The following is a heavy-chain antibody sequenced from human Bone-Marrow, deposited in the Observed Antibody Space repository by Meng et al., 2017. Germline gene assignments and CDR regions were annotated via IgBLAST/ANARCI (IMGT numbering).Heavy chain of an antibody. CDR2: IKSKTDGGTT. Sequence: GESLKISCAAPGFTFSNAWMSWVRQAPGKGLEWVGRIKSKTDGGTTDYAAPVKGRFTISRDDSKNTLYLQMNSLKTEDTAVYYWTTDGDIVVVTAIGYWGQGTLVTVSS. D-gene: IGHD2-21*02. CDR3: TTDGDIVVVTAIGY. V-gene: IGHV3-15*01. J-gene: IGHJ4*02. CDR1: GFTFSNAW.